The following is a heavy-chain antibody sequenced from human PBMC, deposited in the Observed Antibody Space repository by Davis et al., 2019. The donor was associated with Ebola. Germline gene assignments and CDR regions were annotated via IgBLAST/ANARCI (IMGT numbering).Heavy chain of an antibody. CDR3: ARHDEEVQLSF. CDR2: IKSDGTIT. D-gene: IGHD1-1*01. J-gene: IGHJ4*02. Sequence: GESLKISCAASGFTFSNFWMHWVRQAPGKGLVWVSRIKSDGTITTYADSVKGRFTISRDNAKNSLYLQMNSLRAEDSAFYYCARHDEEVQLSFWGQGTLVTVSS. V-gene: IGHV3-74*01. CDR1: GFTFSNFW.